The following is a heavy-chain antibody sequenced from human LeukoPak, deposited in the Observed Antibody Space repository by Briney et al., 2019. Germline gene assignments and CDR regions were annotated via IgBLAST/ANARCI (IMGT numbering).Heavy chain of an antibody. CDR2: ISYDGRNI. D-gene: IGHD2-2*01. CDR3: AKGPLRGTAAAIDY. V-gene: IGHV3-30*18. J-gene: IGHJ4*02. Sequence: PGGSLRLSCAASGFNFRDYWMHWVRQAPGKGLEWVAVISYDGRNIHYPDSVKGRFTISRDISTDTLWLQMDSLRTEDTAVYYCAKGPLRGTAAAIDYWGQGTLVTVSS. CDR1: GFNFRDYW.